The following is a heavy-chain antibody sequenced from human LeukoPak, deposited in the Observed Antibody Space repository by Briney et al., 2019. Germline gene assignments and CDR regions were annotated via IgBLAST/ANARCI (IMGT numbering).Heavy chain of an antibody. Sequence: SEALSLTCTVSGGSISSSSYYWGWIRQPPGKGLEWIGSIYYSGSTYYNPSLKSRVTISVDTSKNQFSLKLSSVTAADTAVYYCARQEDSSGWYFDYWGQGTLVTVSS. J-gene: IGHJ4*02. CDR1: GGSISSSSYY. D-gene: IGHD6-19*01. V-gene: IGHV4-39*01. CDR2: IYYSGST. CDR3: ARQEDSSGWYFDY.